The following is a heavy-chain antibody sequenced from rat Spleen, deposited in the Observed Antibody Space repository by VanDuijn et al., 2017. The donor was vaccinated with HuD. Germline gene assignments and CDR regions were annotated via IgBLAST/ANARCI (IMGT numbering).Heavy chain of an antibody. Sequence: EVQLVESGGGLVQPGRSLKLSCAASGFTFSNYGTHWIRQAPTKGLEWVASISPTGGSTYYRDSVKGRFTISRDNAKSTLYLQMDSLGCEDTATYYCAKGIYGLLPYVMEACGQGASVTVSS. D-gene: IGHD1-6*01. V-gene: IGHV5-19*01. CDR3: AKGIYGLLPYVMEA. J-gene: IGHJ4*01. CDR2: ISPTGGST. CDR1: GFTFSNYG.